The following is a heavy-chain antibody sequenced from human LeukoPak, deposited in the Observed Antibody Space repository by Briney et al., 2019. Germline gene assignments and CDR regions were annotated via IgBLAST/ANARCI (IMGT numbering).Heavy chain of an antibody. CDR3: ARGSFIAAAGTPKTILPKFDY. V-gene: IGHV1-24*01. Sequence: ASVKVSCKVSGYTLTELSMHWVRQDPGKGLEWMGGFDPEDGETIYAQKFQGRVTMTEDTSTDTAYMELSSLRSEDTAVYYCARGSFIAAAGTPKTILPKFDYWGQGTLVTVSS. D-gene: IGHD6-13*01. J-gene: IGHJ4*02. CDR2: FDPEDGET. CDR1: GYTLTELS.